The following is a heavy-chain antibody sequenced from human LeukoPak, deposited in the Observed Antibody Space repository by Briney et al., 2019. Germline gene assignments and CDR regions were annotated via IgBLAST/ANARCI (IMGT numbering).Heavy chain of an antibody. Sequence: RASVKVSCKVFGYTFTDYYMHWVQQAPGKGLEWMGLVDPEDGETIYAEKFQGRVTITADTSTDTAYMELSSLRSEDTAVYYCVCTIAVAGIYWFDPWGQGTLVTVSS. CDR3: VCTIAVAGIYWFDP. CDR2: VDPEDGET. J-gene: IGHJ5*02. V-gene: IGHV1-69-2*01. D-gene: IGHD6-19*01. CDR1: GYTFTDYY.